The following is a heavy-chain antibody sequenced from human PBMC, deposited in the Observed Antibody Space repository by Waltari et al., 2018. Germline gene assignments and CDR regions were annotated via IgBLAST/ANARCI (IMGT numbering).Heavy chain of an antibody. CDR3: AITPYYDFWSGYYYGMDV. V-gene: IGHV4-34*01. Sequence: QVQLQQWGAGLLKPSETLSLTCAVYGGSFSGYYWSWIRQPPGKGLEWIGEINHSGSTNYNPSLKSRVTISVDTSKNQFSLKLSSVTAADTAVYYCAITPYYDFWSGYYYGMDVWGQGTTVTVSS. CDR2: INHSGST. CDR1: GGSFSGYY. J-gene: IGHJ6*02. D-gene: IGHD3-3*01.